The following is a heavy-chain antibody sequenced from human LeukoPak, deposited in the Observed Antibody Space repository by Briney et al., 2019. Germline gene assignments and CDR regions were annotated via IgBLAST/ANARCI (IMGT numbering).Heavy chain of an antibody. CDR1: GGSISSYY. J-gene: IGHJ6*03. D-gene: IGHD6-19*01. V-gene: IGHV4-4*07. CDR2: IYTSGST. CDR3: ARVVVAVAGPYYYYYMDV. Sequence: PSETLSLTCTVSGGSISSYYWSWIRQPAGKGLEWIGRIYTSGSTNYNPSLKSRVTMSVDTSKNQFSLKLSSVTAADTAVYYCARVVVAVAGPYYYYYMDVWGKGTTVTVSS.